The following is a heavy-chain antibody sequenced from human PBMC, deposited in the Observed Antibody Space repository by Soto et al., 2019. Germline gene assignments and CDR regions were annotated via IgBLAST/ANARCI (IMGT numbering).Heavy chain of an antibody. V-gene: IGHV3-21*01. CDR2: ISSSSSYI. D-gene: IGHD3-22*01. CDR3: AAENYYYDSSGYYSPDY. Sequence: EVQLVESGGGLVKPGGSLRLSCAASGFTFSSYRMNWVRQAPGKGLEWVSSISSSSSYIYYADSVKGRFTISRDNAKNSLYLQMNSLRAEDTAVYYCAAENYYYDSSGYYSPDYWGQGTLVTVSS. J-gene: IGHJ4*02. CDR1: GFTFSSYR.